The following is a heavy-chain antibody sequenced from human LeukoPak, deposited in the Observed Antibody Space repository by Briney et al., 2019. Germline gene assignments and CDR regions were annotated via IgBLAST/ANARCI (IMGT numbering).Heavy chain of an antibody. D-gene: IGHD3-22*01. Sequence: SETLSLTCTVSGGSISSYYWSWIRQPPGKGLEWIGEIYHSGSTNYNPSLKSRVTISVDKSKNQFSLKLSSVTAADTAVYYCARLTEAYYYDSRGYYFDYWGQGTLVTVSS. CDR2: IYHSGST. J-gene: IGHJ4*02. V-gene: IGHV4-59*12. CDR1: GGSISSYY. CDR3: ARLTEAYYYDSRGYYFDY.